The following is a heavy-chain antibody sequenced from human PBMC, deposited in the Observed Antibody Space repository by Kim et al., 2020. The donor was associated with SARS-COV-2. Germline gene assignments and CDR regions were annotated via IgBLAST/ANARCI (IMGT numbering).Heavy chain of an antibody. V-gene: IGHV3-23*01. CDR1: GFTFSSYG. CDR2: ISGSGVTT. J-gene: IGHJ1*01. Sequence: GGSLRLSCAASGFTFSSYGMSWVRQAPGKGLEWVSYISGSGVTTYYADSVKGRFTISRDNSKNTLYLQMNSLRAEDTAVYYCATSMTAVGFFLSQHWGQGTLVTVSS. D-gene: IGHD6-13*01. CDR3: ATSMTAVGFFLSQH.